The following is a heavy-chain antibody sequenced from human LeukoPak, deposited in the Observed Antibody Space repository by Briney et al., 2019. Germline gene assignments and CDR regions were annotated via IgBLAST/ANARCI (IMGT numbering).Heavy chain of an antibody. CDR1: GFTFSSYS. J-gene: IGHJ6*04. Sequence: GGSLRLSCAASGFTFSSYSMNWVRQAPGKGLEWVSSITSSSSYIYYADSVRGRFTISRDNAKNSLYLQMNSLRAEDTAVYYCAELGITMIGGVWGKGTTVTISS. CDR2: ITSSSSYI. D-gene: IGHD3-10*02. CDR3: AELGITMIGGV. V-gene: IGHV3-21*01.